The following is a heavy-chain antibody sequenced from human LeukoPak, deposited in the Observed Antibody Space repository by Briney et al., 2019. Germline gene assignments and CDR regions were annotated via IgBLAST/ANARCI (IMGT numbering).Heavy chain of an antibody. Sequence: SETLSLTCTVSGASISSGDYFWSWIRQPPGKGLEWIGYLYYSGSPFYNPSLKRRLTMSVDTSKNQFYLQLNSMTAADTAVYYCARVVCTRTNCYAPSHLDYWGQGTLVTVSS. D-gene: IGHD2-2*01. J-gene: IGHJ4*02. CDR2: LYYSGSP. V-gene: IGHV4-30-4*01. CDR1: GASISSGDYF. CDR3: ARVVCTRTNCYAPSHLDY.